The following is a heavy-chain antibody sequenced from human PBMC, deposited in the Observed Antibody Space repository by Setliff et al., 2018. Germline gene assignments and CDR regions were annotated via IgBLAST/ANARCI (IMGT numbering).Heavy chain of an antibody. V-gene: IGHV4-4*02. J-gene: IGHJ3*02. D-gene: IGHD2-15*01. Sequence: SETLSLTCAVSGGSISSSNWWSWVRQPPGKGLEWIGEIYHSGSTNYNPSLKSRVTISVDKSKNQFSLKLSSVTAADTAVYYCARDLRNRGGYCSGSSCSGAFEIWGQGTMVTVSS. CDR1: GGSISSSNW. CDR2: IYHSGST. CDR3: ARDLRNRGGYCSGSSCSGAFEI.